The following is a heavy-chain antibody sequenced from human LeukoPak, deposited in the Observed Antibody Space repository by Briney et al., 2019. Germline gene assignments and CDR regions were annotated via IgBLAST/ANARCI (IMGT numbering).Heavy chain of an antibody. CDR2: IYYSGST. Sequence: GSLRLSCAASGFTFSSYAMSWVRQAPGKGLEWIGYIYYSGSTNYNPSLKSRVTISVDTSKNQFSLKLSSVTAADTAVYYCARGERGVIAYWGQGTLVTVSS. CDR3: ARGERGVIAY. CDR1: GFTFSSYA. J-gene: IGHJ4*02. V-gene: IGHV4-59*01. D-gene: IGHD3-10*01.